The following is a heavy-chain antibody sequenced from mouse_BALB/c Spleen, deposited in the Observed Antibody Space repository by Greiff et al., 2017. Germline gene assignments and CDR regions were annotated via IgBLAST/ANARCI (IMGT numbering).Heavy chain of an antibody. CDR2: ISNLAYSI. CDR3: ARLPPGYAMDY. V-gene: IGHV5-15*02. J-gene: IGHJ4*01. Sequence: EVKVVESGGGLVQPGGSRKLSCAASGFTFSDYGMAWVRQAPGKGPEWVAFISNLAYSIYYADTVTGRFTISRENAKNTLYLEMSSLRSEDTAMYYCARLPPGYAMDYWGQGTSVTVSS. CDR1: GFTFSDYG.